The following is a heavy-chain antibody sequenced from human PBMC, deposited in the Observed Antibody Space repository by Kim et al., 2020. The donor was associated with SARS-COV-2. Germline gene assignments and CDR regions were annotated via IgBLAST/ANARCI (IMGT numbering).Heavy chain of an antibody. D-gene: IGHD3-22*01. CDR2: INSDGSST. Sequence: GGSLRLSCAASGFTFSSYWMHWVRQAPGKGLVWVSRINSDGSSTSYADSVKGRFTISRDNAKNTLYLQMNSLRAEDTAVYYCARGGRKIYYYDSSGYYYVDYWGQGTLVTVSS. CDR1: GFTFSSYW. V-gene: IGHV3-74*01. CDR3: ARGGRKIYYYDSSGYYYVDY. J-gene: IGHJ4*02.